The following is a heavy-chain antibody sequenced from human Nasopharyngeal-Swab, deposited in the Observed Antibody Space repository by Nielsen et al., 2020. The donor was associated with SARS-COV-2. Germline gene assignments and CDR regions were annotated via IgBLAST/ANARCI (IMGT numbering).Heavy chain of an antibody. V-gene: IGHV5-51*01. J-gene: IGHJ5*02. CDR2: IYPGNSDT. D-gene: IGHD5-24*01. Sequence: GESLKISCMASGYSFVNHWIGWVRQMPGKGLEWMGSIYPGNSDTRYSPAFHGRVTISADKSINTAYLQWTSLRASDTAVYYCARRAARDGYNYEVDPWGQGTLVTVSS. CDR1: GYSFVNHW. CDR3: ARRAARDGYNYEVDP.